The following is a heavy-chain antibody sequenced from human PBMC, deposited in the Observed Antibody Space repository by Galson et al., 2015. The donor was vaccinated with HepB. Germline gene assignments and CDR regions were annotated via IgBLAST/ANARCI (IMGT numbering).Heavy chain of an antibody. CDR3: VRHRPQLGHAFDY. CDR1: GFTFSRYS. J-gene: IGHJ4*02. Sequence: SLKLSCAASGFTFSRYSLNWVRQAPGKALEWVSSISGSSIYIPYADTVEGRFTISRDNAKNSMDLQMNSLRTDDTAVYYCVRHRPQLGHAFDYWGQGTLVTVSS. V-gene: IGHV3-21*01. CDR2: ISGSSIYI. D-gene: IGHD2-8*01.